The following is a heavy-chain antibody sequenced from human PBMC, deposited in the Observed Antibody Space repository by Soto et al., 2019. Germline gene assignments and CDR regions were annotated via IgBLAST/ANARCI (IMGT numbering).Heavy chain of an antibody. J-gene: IGHJ4*02. CDR3: ARMTGGWYEDY. V-gene: IGHV3-53*01. CDR1: GFSVSSNY. Sequence: VGSLRLSCAASGFSVSSNYMTWVRQAPGKGLEWVSLLYTGGSTEYADSVKGRFTISRDNSGNMLYLQMNSLRAEDTAVYYCARMTGGWYEDYWGQGSLVTVS. D-gene: IGHD6-19*01. CDR2: LYTGGST.